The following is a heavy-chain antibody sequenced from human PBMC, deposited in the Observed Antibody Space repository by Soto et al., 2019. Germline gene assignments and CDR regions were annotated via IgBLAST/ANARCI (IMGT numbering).Heavy chain of an antibody. D-gene: IGHD2-2*01. CDR1: GFTFNDYY. Sequence: GGSLRLSCAASGFTFNDYYMSWIRQAPGKGLEWVSYISSSSSYAKHADSVKGRFTISRDNAKNSLFLQMNSLRAEDTAVYYCARGKVVPAAMRGPYYFDYWGQGTLVTVSS. J-gene: IGHJ4*02. CDR3: ARGKVVPAAMRGPYYFDY. V-gene: IGHV3-11*05. CDR2: ISSSSSYA.